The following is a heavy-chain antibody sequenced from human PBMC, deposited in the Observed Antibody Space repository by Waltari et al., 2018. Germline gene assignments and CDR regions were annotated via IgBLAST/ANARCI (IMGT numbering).Heavy chain of an antibody. CDR3: ARVHYDFWSGYYI. Sequence: QMQLVQSGAEVKKPGASVQVSCKASGYPSLSYDINWVRQATGHGLEWMGWINPKSGNTVSAQNFQDRVTITRDPSTSTVYMELSSLRSDDAAVYYCARVHYDFWSGYYIWGQGTLVTVPS. CDR2: INPKSGNT. V-gene: IGHV1-8*02. J-gene: IGHJ4*02. CDR1: GYPSLSYD. D-gene: IGHD3-3*01.